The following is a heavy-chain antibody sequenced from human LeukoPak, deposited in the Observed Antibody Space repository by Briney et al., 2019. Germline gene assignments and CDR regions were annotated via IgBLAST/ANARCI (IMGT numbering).Heavy chain of an antibody. D-gene: IGHD1-14*01. Sequence: PSETLPLTCAVSGGSISSGGYSWSWIRQPPGKGLEWIGYIYHSGSTYYNPSLKSRVTISVDRSKNQFSLKLSSVTAADTAVYYCARVGMGDAFDIWGQGTMVTVSS. CDR3: ARVGMGDAFDI. CDR1: GGSISSGGYS. J-gene: IGHJ3*02. CDR2: IYHSGST. V-gene: IGHV4-30-2*01.